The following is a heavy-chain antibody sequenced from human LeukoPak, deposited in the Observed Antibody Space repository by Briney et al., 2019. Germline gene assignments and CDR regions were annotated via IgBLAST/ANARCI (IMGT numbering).Heavy chain of an antibody. J-gene: IGHJ4*02. Sequence: GRSLRLSCAASGFTFSSYGMHWVRQAPGKGLEWVAVISYDGSNKYYADSVKGRFTNSRDNSKNTLYLQMNSLRAEDTAVYYCAKAGSGSFFDYWGQGTLVTVSS. D-gene: IGHD1-26*01. CDR3: AKAGSGSFFDY. CDR1: GFTFSSYG. CDR2: ISYDGSNK. V-gene: IGHV3-30*18.